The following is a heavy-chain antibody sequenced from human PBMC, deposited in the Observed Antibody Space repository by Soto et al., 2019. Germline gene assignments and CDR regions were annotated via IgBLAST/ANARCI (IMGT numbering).Heavy chain of an antibody. J-gene: IGHJ4*02. CDR3: TRGPRSTSTGTGAF. V-gene: IGHV3-74*01. CDR1: GFTFSMYW. D-gene: IGHD1-1*01. CDR2: INDDGIST. Sequence: LRLSCAASGFTFSMYWMHWVRQVPGKGPEWVSRINDDGISTNYADSVKGRFTISRDNAKNTLYLQMNALRVEDTAVYYCTRGPRSTSTGTGAFWGQGTLVTVSS.